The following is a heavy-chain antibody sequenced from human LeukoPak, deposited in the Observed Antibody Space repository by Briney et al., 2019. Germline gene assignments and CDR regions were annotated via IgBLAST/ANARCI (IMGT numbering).Heavy chain of an antibody. J-gene: IGHJ4*02. Sequence: SQTLSLTCTVSGGSISSYYWSWIRQPPGKGLEWIGYIYYSGSTNYNPSLKSRVTISVDTSKNQFSLKLSSVTAADTAVYYCARSTSGWYWVIDYWGQGTLVTVSS. V-gene: IGHV4-59*01. D-gene: IGHD6-19*01. CDR1: GGSISSYY. CDR2: IYYSGST. CDR3: ARSTSGWYWVIDY.